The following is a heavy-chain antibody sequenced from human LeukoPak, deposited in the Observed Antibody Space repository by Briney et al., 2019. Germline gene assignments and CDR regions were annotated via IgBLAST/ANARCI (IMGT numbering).Heavy chain of an antibody. J-gene: IGHJ3*02. CDR3: ARGLKYYYDSSGIRGAFDI. V-gene: IGHV7-4-1*02. D-gene: IGHD3-22*01. CDR1: GGTFSSYA. Sequence: ASVKVSCKASGGTFSSYAISWVRQAPGQELEWMGWINTNTGNPTYAQGFTGRFVFSLDTSVSTAYLQISRLKAEDTGVFYCARGLKYYYDSSGIRGAFDIWGQGTMVTVPS. CDR2: INTNTGNP.